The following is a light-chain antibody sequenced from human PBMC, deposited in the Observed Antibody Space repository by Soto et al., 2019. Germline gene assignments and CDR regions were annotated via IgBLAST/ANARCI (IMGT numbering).Light chain of an antibody. J-gene: IGKJ3*01. CDR3: QQYGNSPLT. CDR1: QSVAGNF. Sequence: EIVLTQSPGTLSLSPGERATLSCTASQSVAGNFLAWYQQRPGQAPRLLISAASSRATAIPDRFSGSGSGTEFPLTISRLEPDDSAVYFCQQYGNSPLTVGPGTKLNIK. CDR2: AAS. V-gene: IGKV3-20*01.